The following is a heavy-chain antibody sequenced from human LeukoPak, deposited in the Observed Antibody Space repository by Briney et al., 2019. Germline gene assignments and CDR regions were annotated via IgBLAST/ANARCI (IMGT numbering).Heavy chain of an antibody. V-gene: IGHV3-21*01. CDR2: ISAGSGYI. J-gene: IGHJ4*02. Sequence: PGGSLRLSCAASGFTFSTYSMNWVRQAPGKGLEWVSSISAGSGYIYYADSVKGRFTISRDNAKNSLYLQMNSLRAEDTAVYYCARDGSGFAEPHYFDYWGQGTLVTVSS. D-gene: IGHD3-10*01. CDR3: ARDGSGFAEPHYFDY. CDR1: GFTFSTYS.